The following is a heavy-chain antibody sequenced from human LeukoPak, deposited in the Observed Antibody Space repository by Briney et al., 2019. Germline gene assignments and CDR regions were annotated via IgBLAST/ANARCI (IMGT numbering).Heavy chain of an antibody. J-gene: IGHJ3*02. D-gene: IGHD1-1*01. CDR3: ARGPTRIDQVDAFDI. CDR1: GYTFTSYN. V-gene: IGHV1-8*01. Sequence: ASVKVSCKASGYTFTSYNFNWGRKAPGQGPEWMGRMNPNSGNTGYAQKFQGRVTMTRNTSISTAYMELSSLRSEDTAVYYCARGPTRIDQVDAFDIWGQGTMVTVSS. CDR2: MNPNSGNT.